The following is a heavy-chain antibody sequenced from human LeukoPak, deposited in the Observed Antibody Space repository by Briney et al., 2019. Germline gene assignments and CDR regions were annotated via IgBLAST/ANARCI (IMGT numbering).Heavy chain of an antibody. V-gene: IGHV3-23*01. CDR2: ISGSGGST. CDR3: AKLSVLVVVVARSDY. J-gene: IGHJ4*02. CDR1: GFTFSSYA. D-gene: IGHD2-15*01. Sequence: GGSLRLSCAASGFTFSSYAMSWVRQAPGKGLEWVSAISGSGGSTYYADSVKGRFTISRDNSKNTLYLQMNSLRADDTAVYYCAKLSVLVVVVARSDYWGQGTRVTVSS.